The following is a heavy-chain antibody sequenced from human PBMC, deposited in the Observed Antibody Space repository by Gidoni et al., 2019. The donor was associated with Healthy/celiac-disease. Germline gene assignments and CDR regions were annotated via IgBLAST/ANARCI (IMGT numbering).Heavy chain of an antibody. CDR3: ARIGIAAAPAYFDY. Sequence: QLQLQESGPGLVKPSETLSLTCTVSGGSISSSSYYWGWIRQPPGKGLEWIGSIYYSGSTYYNPSLKSRVTISVDTSKNQFSLKLSSVTAADTAVYYCARIGIAAAPAYFDYWGQGTLVTVSS. J-gene: IGHJ4*02. CDR1: GGSISSSSYY. CDR2: IYYSGST. V-gene: IGHV4-39*01. D-gene: IGHD6-13*01.